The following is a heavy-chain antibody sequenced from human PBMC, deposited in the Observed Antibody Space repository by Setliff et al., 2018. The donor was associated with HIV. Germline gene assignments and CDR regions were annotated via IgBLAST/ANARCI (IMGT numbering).Heavy chain of an antibody. J-gene: IGHJ4*02. Sequence: GGSLRLSCEVSGFTFDNHAMHWVRQAPGKGLEWVSGINWSGEIIGYADSVKGRFTFSRDDSQNSLYLQMNSLRIEDTAVYFCVRSGFYAWDWGRGTLVTVSS. D-gene: IGHD3-16*01. CDR2: INWSGEII. CDR3: VRSGFYAWD. CDR1: GFTFDNHA. V-gene: IGHV3-9*01.